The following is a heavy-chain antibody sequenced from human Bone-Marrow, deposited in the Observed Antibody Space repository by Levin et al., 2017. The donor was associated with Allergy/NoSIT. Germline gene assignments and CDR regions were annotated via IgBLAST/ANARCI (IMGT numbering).Heavy chain of an antibody. CDR1: GYTLTELS. J-gene: IGHJ3*02. CDR3: ATVIENHAFDI. D-gene: IGHD2/OR15-2a*01. CDR2: FDPEDGET. V-gene: IGHV1-24*01. Sequence: GESLKISCKVSGYTLTELSMHWVRQAPGKGLEWMGGFDPEDGETIYAQKFQGRVTMTEDTSTDTAYMELSSLRSEDTAVYYCATVIENHAFDIWGQGTMVTVSS.